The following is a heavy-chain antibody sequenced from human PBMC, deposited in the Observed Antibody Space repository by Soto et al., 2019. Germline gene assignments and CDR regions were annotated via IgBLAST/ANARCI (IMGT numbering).Heavy chain of an antibody. CDR1: GFTFSGSA. CDR3: TRLLGYGDEDV. V-gene: IGHV3-73*01. J-gene: IGHJ6*02. D-gene: IGHD4-17*01. Sequence: EVQLVESGGGLVQPGGSLKLSCAASGFTFSGSAMHWVRQASGKGLEWVGRIRSKANSYATAYAASVKGRFTISRDDSKNTAYLQMNSLKTEDTAVYYCTRLLGYGDEDVWGQGTTVTVSS. CDR2: IRSKANSYAT.